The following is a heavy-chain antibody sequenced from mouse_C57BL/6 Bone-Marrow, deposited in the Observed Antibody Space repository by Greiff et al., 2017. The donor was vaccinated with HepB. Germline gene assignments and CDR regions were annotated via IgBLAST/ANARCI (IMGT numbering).Heavy chain of an antibody. CDR2: IHPNSGST. D-gene: IGHD2-4*01. J-gene: IGHJ4*01. CDR1: GYTFTSYW. Sequence: QVQLQQPGAELVKPGASVKLSCKASGYTFTSYWMHWVKQRPGQGLEWIGMIHPNSGSTNYNEKFKSKATLTVDKSSSTAYMQLSSLTSEDSAVCYCSRDPVITPHYCALDYWGQGTTVTVSS. CDR3: SRDPVITPHYCALDY. V-gene: IGHV1-64*01.